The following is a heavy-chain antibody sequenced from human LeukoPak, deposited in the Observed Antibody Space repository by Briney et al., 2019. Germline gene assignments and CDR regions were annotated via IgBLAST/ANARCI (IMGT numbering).Heavy chain of an antibody. CDR3: ARGQTGYSSSWYMDY. CDR1: GFTFSSYW. D-gene: IGHD6-13*01. CDR2: INSDGSST. V-gene: IGHV3-74*01. J-gene: IGHJ4*02. Sequence: GSLRLSCAASGFTFSSYWMHWVRQAPGKGLVWVSRINSDGSSTSYADSVKGRFTISRDNAKNTLYLQMNSLRAEDTAVYYCARGQTGYSSSWYMDYWGQGTLVTVSS.